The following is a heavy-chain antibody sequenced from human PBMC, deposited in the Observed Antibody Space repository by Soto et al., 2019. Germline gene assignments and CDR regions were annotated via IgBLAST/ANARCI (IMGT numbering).Heavy chain of an antibody. CDR2: ISASGGST. J-gene: IGHJ4*02. Sequence: PGGSLRLSCAASGFTLSNYPMTWVRQSPGKGLEWVSSISASGGSTYYADSVKGRFTISRDNPKNTISLQMNSLRDEDTAVYYCAKEQTHSEADTSSIFDYWGQGTLVTVSS. CDR1: GFTLSNYP. D-gene: IGHD2-2*01. V-gene: IGHV3-23*01. CDR3: AKEQTHSEADTSSIFDY.